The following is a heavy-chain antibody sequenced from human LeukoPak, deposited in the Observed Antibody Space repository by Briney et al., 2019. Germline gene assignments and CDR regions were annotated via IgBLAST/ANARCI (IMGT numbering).Heavy chain of an antibody. J-gene: IGHJ4*02. CDR1: KFTFSTST. CDR2: ISYDGSNK. CDR3: ACGDYFDY. V-gene: IGHV3-30*03. Sequence: GGSLRLSCAASKFTFSTSTMNWVRQAPGKGLEWVAVISYDGSNKYYADPVKGRFTISRDNSKNTLYLQMNSLRAEDTAVYYCACGDYFDYWGQGTLVTVSS.